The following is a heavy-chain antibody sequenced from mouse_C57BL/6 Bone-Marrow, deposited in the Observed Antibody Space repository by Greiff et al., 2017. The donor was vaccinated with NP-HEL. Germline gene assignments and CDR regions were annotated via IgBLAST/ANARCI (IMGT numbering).Heavy chain of an antibody. J-gene: IGHJ1*03. CDR1: GYTFTSYG. D-gene: IGHD2-2*01. V-gene: IGHV1-81*01. Sequence: QVQLQQSGAELARPGASVKLSCKASGYTFTSYGISWVKQRTGQGLEWIGEIYPRSGNTYYNQKFKGKATLTVDTSSSTAYMQLSSLTSEDSAVYYCAAGGYHWYFDVWGTGTTVTVSS. CDR3: AAGGYHWYFDV. CDR2: IYPRSGNT.